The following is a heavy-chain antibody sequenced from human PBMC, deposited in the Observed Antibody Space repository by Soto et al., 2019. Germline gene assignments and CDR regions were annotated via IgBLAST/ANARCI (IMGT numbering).Heavy chain of an antibody. CDR1: GFTFSSFE. D-gene: IGHD6-13*01. Sequence: PGGSLRLSCAASGFTFSSFEMNWVRQAPGKGLDWVSYISTSGGTTHYADSVKGRFTVSRDNTKDSLYLEMNRLRAEDTAVYYCARETPGGAAASDSWGQGTLVTVSS. J-gene: IGHJ4*02. CDR3: ARETPGGAAASDS. CDR2: ISTSGGTT. V-gene: IGHV3-48*03.